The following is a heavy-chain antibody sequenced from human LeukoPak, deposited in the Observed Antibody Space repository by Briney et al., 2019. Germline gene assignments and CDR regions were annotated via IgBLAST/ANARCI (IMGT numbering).Heavy chain of an antibody. V-gene: IGHV3-72*01. CDR1: GFTFSDHY. CDR3: ARGLYVRGVIKSMGYYYGMDV. J-gene: IGHJ6*02. CDR2: TRNKANSYTT. D-gene: IGHD3-10*02. Sequence: GGSLRLSCAASGFTFSDHYMDWVRQAPGKGLEWVGRTRNKANSYTTEYAASVKGRFTISRDDSKNSLYLQMNSLKTEDTAVYYCARGLYVRGVIKSMGYYYGMDVWGQGTTVTVSS.